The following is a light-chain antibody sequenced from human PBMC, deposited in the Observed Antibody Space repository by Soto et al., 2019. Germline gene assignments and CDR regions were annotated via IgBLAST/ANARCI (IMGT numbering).Light chain of an antibody. CDR2: DVN. V-gene: IGLV2-14*03. CDR3: SSYTANNVI. Sequence: QSVLTQPASVSGSLGQSITISCTGTSSDVGAYNYVSWYQQHPGKAPKLMIYDVNNRPSGVFDRFSGSKSDNTASLIISGLQAEDEADYYCSSYTANNVIFGGGTKLTVL. CDR1: SSDVGAYNY. J-gene: IGLJ2*01.